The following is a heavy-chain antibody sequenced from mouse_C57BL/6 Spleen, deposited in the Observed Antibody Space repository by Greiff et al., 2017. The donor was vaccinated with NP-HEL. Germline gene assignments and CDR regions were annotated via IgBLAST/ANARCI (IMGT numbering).Heavy chain of an antibody. D-gene: IGHD2-4*01. J-gene: IGHJ2*01. CDR1: GYSITSGYY. Sequence: EVKLQESGPGLVKPSQSLSLTCSVTGYSITSGYYWHWIRQFPGNKLEWMGYISYDGSNNYNPSLKNRISITRDTSKNQFFLKLNSVTTEDTATYYCARRGYYYDRDYWGQGTTLTVSS. V-gene: IGHV3-6*01. CDR2: ISYDGSN. CDR3: ARRGYYYDRDY.